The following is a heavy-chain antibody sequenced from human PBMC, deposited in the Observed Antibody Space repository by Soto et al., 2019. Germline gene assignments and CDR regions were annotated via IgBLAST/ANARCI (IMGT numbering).Heavy chain of an antibody. D-gene: IGHD3-10*01. CDR2: ISAYNGNT. V-gene: IGHV1-18*01. J-gene: IGHJ5*02. Sequence: ASVKVSCTASGYTFTSYDISWVRQAPGQGLEWLGWISAYNGNTNYAQKLQGRVTMTTDTSTSTAYMDLRSLRSDDTAVYYCARENRGSEGWFDPWGQGTLVTVSS. CDR1: GYTFTSYD. CDR3: ARENRGSEGWFDP.